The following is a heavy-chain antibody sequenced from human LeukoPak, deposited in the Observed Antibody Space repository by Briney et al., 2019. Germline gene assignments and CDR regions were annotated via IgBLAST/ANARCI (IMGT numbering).Heavy chain of an antibody. CDR2: IYTSGST. D-gene: IGHD4-17*01. CDR3: TRDTGTTGEVKFDP. Sequence: SETLSLTCTVSGNSFGDYHWSWIRQPAGKGLEWIGRIYTSGSTTYNPSLKSRVTMSVDTSKSQFSLNLMSVTAADTAVYYCTRDTGTTGEVKFDPWGQGTLVTVSS. CDR1: GNSFGDYH. V-gene: IGHV4-4*07. J-gene: IGHJ5*02.